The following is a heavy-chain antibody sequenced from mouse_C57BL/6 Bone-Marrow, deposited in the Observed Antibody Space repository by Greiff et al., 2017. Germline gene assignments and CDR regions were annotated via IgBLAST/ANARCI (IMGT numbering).Heavy chain of an antibody. CDR3: ARRAIYYYGSSYFYYAMDY. D-gene: IGHD1-1*01. V-gene: IGHV5-17*01. Sequence: EVMLVESGGGLVKPGGSLKLSCAASGFTFSDYGMHWVRQAPEKGLEWVAYISSGRSTIYYADTVKGRFTISRDNAKNTLFLQMTSLRSEDTAMYYCARRAIYYYGSSYFYYAMDYWGQGTSVTVSS. CDR1: GFTFSDYG. CDR2: ISSGRSTI. J-gene: IGHJ4*01.